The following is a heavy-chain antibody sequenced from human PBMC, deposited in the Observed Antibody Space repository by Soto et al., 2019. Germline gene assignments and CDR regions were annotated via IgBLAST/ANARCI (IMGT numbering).Heavy chain of an antibody. CDR1: GFTFSSYG. V-gene: IGHV3-30*03. D-gene: IGHD4-17*01. Sequence: GSLRLSCAASGFTFSSYGMHWVRQAPGKGLEWVAVISYDGSNKYYADSVKGRFTISRDNSKNTLYLQMNSLRAEDTAVYYCARSEQDYGDAFDIWGQGTMVTVSS. CDR2: ISYDGSNK. CDR3: ARSEQDYGDAFDI. J-gene: IGHJ3*02.